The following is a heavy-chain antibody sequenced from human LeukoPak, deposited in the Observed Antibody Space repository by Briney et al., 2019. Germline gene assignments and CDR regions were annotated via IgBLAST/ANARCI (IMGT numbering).Heavy chain of an antibody. CDR3: ARTSITIFGVDAFDI. J-gene: IGHJ3*02. Sequence: PSETLSLTCSVSGGSISNYYWSWIRKPAGKGLEWIGRIYTSGSTNYNPSLKSRVTISVDTSKNQFSLKLSSVTAADTAVYYCARTSITIFGVDAFDIWDQGTMVTVSS. CDR2: IYTSGST. V-gene: IGHV4-4*07. D-gene: IGHD3-3*01. CDR1: GGSISNYY.